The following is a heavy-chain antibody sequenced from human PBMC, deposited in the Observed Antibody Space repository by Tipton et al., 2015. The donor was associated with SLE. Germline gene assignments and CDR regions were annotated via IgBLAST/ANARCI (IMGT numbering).Heavy chain of an antibody. Sequence: TLSLTCTVSGGSISSSSYYWGWIRQPPGKGLEWIGSIYYSGSTYYNPSLKSRVTISVDTSMNQFSLKLSSVTAADTAVYYCARDADYSKVLDYWGQGTLVTVSS. CDR3: ARDADYSKVLDY. CDR2: IYYSGST. CDR1: GGSISSSSYY. J-gene: IGHJ4*02. D-gene: IGHD4-11*01. V-gene: IGHV4-39*07.